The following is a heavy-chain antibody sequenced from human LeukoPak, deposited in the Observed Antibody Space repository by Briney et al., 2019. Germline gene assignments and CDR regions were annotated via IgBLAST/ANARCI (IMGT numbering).Heavy chain of an antibody. V-gene: IGHV6-1*01. CDR2: TYYRSKWYN. Sequence: SQTLSLTCAISGDSVSSNSAAWNWIRQSPSRGLEWLGRTYYRSKWYNDYAVSVKSRITINPDTSKNQFPLQLNSVTPEDTAVYYCARDLGVYSSGWLDYYYYGMDVWGQGTTVTVPS. CDR1: GDSVSSNSAA. CDR3: ARDLGVYSSGWLDYYYYGMDV. D-gene: IGHD6-19*01. J-gene: IGHJ6*02.